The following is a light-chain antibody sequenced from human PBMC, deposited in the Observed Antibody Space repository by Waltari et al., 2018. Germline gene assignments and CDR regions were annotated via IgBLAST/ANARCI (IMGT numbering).Light chain of an antibody. V-gene: IGKV3-11*01. CDR3: QQRTNGLT. Sequence: EIVLTQSPATLSLSPGESATLSCRASQSVSNFLAWYQQKPGKAPRLLIYDAFNRATGIPARFSGSGSGTDFTLTISSLEPEDFAVYYCQQRTNGLTFGGGTKVEIK. CDR1: QSVSNF. CDR2: DAF. J-gene: IGKJ4*01.